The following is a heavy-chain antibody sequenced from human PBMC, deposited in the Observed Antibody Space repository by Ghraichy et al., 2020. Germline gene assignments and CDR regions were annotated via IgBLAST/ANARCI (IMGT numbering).Heavy chain of an antibody. V-gene: IGHV3-66*01. D-gene: IGHD4-23*01. J-gene: IGHJ6*02. CDR3: ARGAQHGGNSDYYYYGMDV. CDR2: IYSGGST. CDR1: GFTVSSNY. Sequence: GGSLRLSCAASGFTVSSNYMSWVRQAPGKGLEWVSVIYSGGSTYYADSVKGRFTISRDNSKNTLYLQMNSLRAEDTAVYYCARGAQHGGNSDYYYYGMDVWGQGTTVTVSS.